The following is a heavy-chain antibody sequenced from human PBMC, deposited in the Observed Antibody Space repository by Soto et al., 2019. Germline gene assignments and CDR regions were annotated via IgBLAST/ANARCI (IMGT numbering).Heavy chain of an antibody. D-gene: IGHD1-26*01. V-gene: IGHV3-74*01. CDR1: GFTFSSYW. J-gene: IGHJ2*01. CDR3: ARSGSLNWYFDL. Sequence: EVQLVESGGGLVQPGGSLRLSCAASGFTFSSYWMHWVRQAPGKGLVWVSRINSDGSSTSYADSVKGRFTISRDNAKNSLYLQMNSLRAEDTAVYYCARSGSLNWYFDLWGRGTLVTVSS. CDR2: INSDGSST.